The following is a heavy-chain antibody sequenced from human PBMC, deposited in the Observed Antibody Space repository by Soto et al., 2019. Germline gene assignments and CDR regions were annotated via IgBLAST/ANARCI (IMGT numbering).Heavy chain of an antibody. CDR3: ANRHFDCYRRCFYYSGMDV. D-gene: IGHD3-9*01. V-gene: IGHV3-23*01. CDR1: GFTFSTYA. J-gene: IGHJ6*02. CDR2: ISGSGDST. Sequence: EVQLLMESGGGLVQPGGSLRLSCAASGFTFSTYAMAWVRQAPGKGLQWVSGISGSGDSTYYADSVKGRFTISRDNSKNTLYLQMNSLRAEDTAIYYCANRHFDCYRRCFYYSGMDVWGQGTTVTVSS.